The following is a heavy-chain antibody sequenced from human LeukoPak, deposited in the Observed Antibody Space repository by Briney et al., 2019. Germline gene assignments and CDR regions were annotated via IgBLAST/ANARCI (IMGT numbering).Heavy chain of an antibody. Sequence: SVKVSCKASGGTFSSYAISWVRQAPGQGLEWMGGIIPIFGTANYAQKFQGRVTITADESTSTAYMELSSLRSEDTAVYYCARDNSAGTPTYWWFDPWGQGTLVTVSS. V-gene: IGHV1-69*13. CDR1: GGTFSSYA. D-gene: IGHD1/OR15-1a*01. CDR2: IIPIFGTA. J-gene: IGHJ5*02. CDR3: ARDNSAGTPTYWWFDP.